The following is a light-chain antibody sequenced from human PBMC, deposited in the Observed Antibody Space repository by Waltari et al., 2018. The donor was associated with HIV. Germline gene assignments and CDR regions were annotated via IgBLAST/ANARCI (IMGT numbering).Light chain of an antibody. J-gene: IGLJ3*02. CDR1: SSNIGSNT. V-gene: IGLV1-44*01. CDR2: SNN. CDR3: AAWDDSLNGPV. Sequence: QSVLTQPPSASGTPGQRVTISCSGSSSNIGSNTVNWYQQLPGTAPTLLIYSNNQRPSGVPALFSGSKAGTSASLAISGLQSEDEADYYCAAWDDSLNGPVFGGGTKLTVL.